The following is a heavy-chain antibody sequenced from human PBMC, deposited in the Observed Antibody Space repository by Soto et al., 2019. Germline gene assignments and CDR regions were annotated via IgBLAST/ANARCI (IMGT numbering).Heavy chain of an antibody. J-gene: IGHJ4*02. V-gene: IGHV3-33*01. CDR2: IWYDGSNK. Sequence: GGSLRLSCAASGFTFSSYGMHWVRQAPGKGLEWVAVIWYDGSNKYYADSVKGRFTISRDNSKNTLYLQMNSLRAEDTAVYYCARDPRPYYDILTGLYYFDYWGQGTLVTVSS. CDR1: GFTFSSYG. CDR3: ARDPRPYYDILTGLYYFDY. D-gene: IGHD3-9*01.